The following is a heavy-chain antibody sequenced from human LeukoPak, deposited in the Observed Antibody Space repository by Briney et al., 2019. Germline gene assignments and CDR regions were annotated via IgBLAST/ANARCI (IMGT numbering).Heavy chain of an antibody. CDR3: ARDQWFGELDYYYGMDV. Sequence: GGSLGLSCAASGFTFSSYAMHWVRQAPGKGLKWVAVISYDGSNKYYADSVKGRFTISRDNSKNKLYLQMNSLRAEDTAVYYCARDQWFGELDYYYGMDVWGKGTTVTVSS. CDR1: GFTFSSYA. D-gene: IGHD3-10*01. CDR2: ISYDGSNK. V-gene: IGHV3-30*04. J-gene: IGHJ6*04.